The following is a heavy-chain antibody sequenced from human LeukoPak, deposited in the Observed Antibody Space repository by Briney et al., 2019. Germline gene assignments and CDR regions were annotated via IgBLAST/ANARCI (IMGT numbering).Heavy chain of an antibody. CDR3: ARGLGGDQGYFDL. D-gene: IGHD3-10*01. Sequence: GGSLRLSCAASGFTFSSYAMSWVRQAPGKGLEWVSAISGSGGSTYYADSVKGRFTISRDNSKNTLYLQMNSLRAEDTAVYYCARGLGGDQGYFDLWGRGTLATVSS. J-gene: IGHJ2*01. CDR1: GFTFSSYA. CDR2: ISGSGGST. V-gene: IGHV3-23*01.